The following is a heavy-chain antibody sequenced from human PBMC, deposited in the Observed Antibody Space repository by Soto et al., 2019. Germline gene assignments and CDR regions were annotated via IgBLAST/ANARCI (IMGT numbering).Heavy chain of an antibody. CDR3: ERDIWEKWLNYYGMDV. D-gene: IGHD6-19*01. V-gene: IGHV3-30-3*01. CDR2: ISYDGSNK. CDR1: GFTFSSYA. Sequence: GGSLRLSCAASGFTFSSYAMHWVRQAPGKGLEWVAVISYDGSNKYYVDSVKGRFTISRDNSKNTLYLQMNSLRAEDTAVYYCERDIWEKWLNYYGMDVWGQGTTVTVSS. J-gene: IGHJ6*02.